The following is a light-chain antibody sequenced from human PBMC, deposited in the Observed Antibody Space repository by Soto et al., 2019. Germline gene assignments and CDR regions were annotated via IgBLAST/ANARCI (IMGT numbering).Light chain of an antibody. CDR3: QQYNGWPRT. J-gene: IGKJ1*01. Sequence: EIVLTQSPATLSXSXXEIATLSCRASQSVISYLAWYXXNPGHAPRLLTYDASHRATGIPARLSGIGSGAEFRLTISSRQSEDFAVYYCQQYNGWPRTFGQGTKV. V-gene: IGKV3-11*01. CDR2: DAS. CDR1: QSVISY.